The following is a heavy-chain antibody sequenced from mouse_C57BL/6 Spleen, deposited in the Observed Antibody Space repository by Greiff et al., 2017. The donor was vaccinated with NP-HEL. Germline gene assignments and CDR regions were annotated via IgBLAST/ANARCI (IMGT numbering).Heavy chain of an antibody. CDR1: GFTFSDYG. V-gene: IGHV5-17*01. CDR3: AKAGKGDRYAMDY. Sequence: LVESGGGLVKPGGSLKLSCAASGFTFSDYGMHWVRQAPEKGLEWVAYISSGSSTIYYADTVKGRFTISRDNDKNTLFLQMTSLRSEDTAMYYCAKAGKGDRYAMDYWGQGTSVTVS. CDR2: ISSGSSTI. J-gene: IGHJ4*01. D-gene: IGHD1-3*01.